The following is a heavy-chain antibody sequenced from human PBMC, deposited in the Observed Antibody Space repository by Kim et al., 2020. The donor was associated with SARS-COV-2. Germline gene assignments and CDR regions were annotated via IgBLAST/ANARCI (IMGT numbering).Heavy chain of an antibody. D-gene: IGHD2-21*01. J-gene: IGHJ6*02. CDR3: ERDLFEQGCMDV. CDR2: IYIGCST. Sequence: GGSLRLSCAASGITISSNYLSWGRNAPGKGLGWVSVIYIGCSTYYADSVTGRFTISIYNSKNTLYLQMNSLRAEDTAVYYCERDLFEQGCMDVWGQGTTVTVSS. CDR1: GITISSNY. V-gene: IGHV3-66*01.